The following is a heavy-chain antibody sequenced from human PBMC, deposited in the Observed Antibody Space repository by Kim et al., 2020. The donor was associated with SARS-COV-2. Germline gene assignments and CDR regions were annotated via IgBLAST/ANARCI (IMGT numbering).Heavy chain of an antibody. Sequence: SETLSLTCTVSGGSISSDYWSWIRQPPGKGLEWIGYIYYSGSTYYHPSLKSRIIISVDTSQNQFSLMLISVTTADTAVYYCARSSSSSYYSYAMDVWGQGTTVTVS. J-gene: IGHJ6*02. CDR1: GGSISSDY. V-gene: IGHV4-59*01. CDR2: IYYSGST. D-gene: IGHD6-13*01. CDR3: ARSSSSSYYSYAMDV.